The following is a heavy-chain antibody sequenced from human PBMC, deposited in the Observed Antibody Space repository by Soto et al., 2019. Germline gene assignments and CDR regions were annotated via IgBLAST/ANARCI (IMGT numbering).Heavy chain of an antibody. CDR3: AVEPGIAAAGTNYYYYYGMDV. CDR1: GGTFSSYA. CDR2: MIPLFGTG. V-gene: IGHV1-69*01. J-gene: IGHJ6*02. Sequence: QVQLVQSGAEVKKPGSSVKVSCKASGGTFSSYAISWVRQAPGQGLEWMGGMIPLFGTGNYAQKFQGRVTITADESTSTAYMELSSLRSEDTAVYYCAVEPGIAAAGTNYYYYYGMDVWGQGTTVTVSS. D-gene: IGHD6-13*01.